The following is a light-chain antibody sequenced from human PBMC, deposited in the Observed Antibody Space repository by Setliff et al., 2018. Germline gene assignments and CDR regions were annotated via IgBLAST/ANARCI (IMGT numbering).Light chain of an antibody. CDR2: DVT. J-gene: IGLJ1*01. V-gene: IGLV2-11*01. CDR3: CSYAGSYSYV. CDR1: SSNVGSYDY. Sequence: QSVLTQPRSVSGSPGQSVTIFCTGTSSNVGSYDYVSWYQQHPGKAPKLMIYDVTKRPSGVPDRFSGSKSGNTASLTISGLQAEDEADYYCCSYAGSYSYVFGTGTKVTVL.